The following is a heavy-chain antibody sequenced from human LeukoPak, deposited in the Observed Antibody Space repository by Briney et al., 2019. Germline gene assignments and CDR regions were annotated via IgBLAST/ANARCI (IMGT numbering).Heavy chain of an antibody. CDR2: IIPYNGNT. CDR1: GYTFTSYG. V-gene: IGHV1-18*04. J-gene: IGHJ4*02. Sequence: ASVKVSCKASGYTFTSYGISWVRQAPGQGLEWMGSIIPYNGNTNYAQKLQDRVTMTTDTSTSTAYMDLRSLRSDDTAIYFCARANRYSSSLYEGFDYWGQGTLVTVSS. D-gene: IGHD6-13*01. CDR3: ARANRYSSSLYEGFDY.